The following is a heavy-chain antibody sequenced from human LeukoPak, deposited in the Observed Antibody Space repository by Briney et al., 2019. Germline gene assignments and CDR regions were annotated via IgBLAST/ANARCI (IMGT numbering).Heavy chain of an antibody. CDR2: IRSKANSYAT. Sequence: GGSLRLSCAASGFTFSGSAMHWVRQASGKGLEWVGRIRSKANSYATAYAASVKGRFTISRDDSKNTAYLQMNSLRAEDTAVYYCAKFVGRGDLEDYFDYGGQGTLVTVSS. V-gene: IGHV3-73*01. CDR3: AKFVGRGDLEDYFDY. CDR1: GFTFSGSA. J-gene: IGHJ4*02.